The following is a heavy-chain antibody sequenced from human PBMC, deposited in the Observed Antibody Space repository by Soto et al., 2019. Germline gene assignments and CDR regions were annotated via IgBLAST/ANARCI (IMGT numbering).Heavy chain of an antibody. CDR1: GNSFTSYG. CDR2: IYPGDSDT. J-gene: IGHJ4*02. V-gene: IGHV5-51*01. CDR3: ATQQQLALFDH. Sequence: PXESLKVSCKCSGNSFTSYGIGLVLQMPGKGLEWMGIIYPGDSDTRYSPSFQGQVTISADKSISTAYLQWSSLKASDTAMYYCATQQQLALFDHWGQGTLVTVSS. D-gene: IGHD6-13*01.